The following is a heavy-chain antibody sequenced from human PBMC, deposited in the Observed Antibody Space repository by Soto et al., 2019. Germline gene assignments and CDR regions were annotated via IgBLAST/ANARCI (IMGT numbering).Heavy chain of an antibody. CDR2: IRSKANSYAA. J-gene: IGHJ3*02. CDR1: GFTFSGSA. V-gene: IGHV3-73*01. D-gene: IGHD6-19*01. Sequence: GGSLRLSCAASGFTFSGSAMHWVRQASGKGLEWVGRIRSKANSYAAAYAASVKGRFTISRDDSKNTAYLQMNSLKIEDTAVYFCFIQRPIGWVAEGAFDIWGKGTRVTVSS. CDR3: FIQRPIGWVAEGAFDI.